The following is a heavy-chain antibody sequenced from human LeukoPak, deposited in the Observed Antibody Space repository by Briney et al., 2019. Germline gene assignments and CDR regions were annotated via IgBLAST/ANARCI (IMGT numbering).Heavy chain of an antibody. CDR1: GGSIISSNYY. V-gene: IGHV4-39*01. CDR2: IYQSGSGSS. Sequence: PSETLSLTCSVSGGSIISSNYYWGWIHQPPGKGLEWIGSIYQSGSGSSYYNPSLKSRVTISGDTSKNQFFLRLSSVTAADTAVYYCASTLRFLPYRRFDYWGQGTLVTVPS. J-gene: IGHJ4*02. D-gene: IGHD3-3*01. CDR3: ASTLRFLPYRRFDY.